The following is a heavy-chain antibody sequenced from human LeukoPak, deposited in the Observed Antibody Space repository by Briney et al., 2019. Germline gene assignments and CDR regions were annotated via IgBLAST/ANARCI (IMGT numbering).Heavy chain of an antibody. CDR1: GGSLSSSSYY. Sequence: SETLSLSCTVSGGSLSSSSYYWDWIRQPPGKGLEWIGSVYYSGTTYYNPSLKSRLTTSVDTSKNQFSLKLTSVTAADTAVYYCARVGILTGYYKGYYYYMDVWGKGTTVTVSS. CDR2: VYYSGTT. V-gene: IGHV4-39*02. CDR3: ARVGILTGYYKGYYYYMDV. D-gene: IGHD3-9*01. J-gene: IGHJ6*03.